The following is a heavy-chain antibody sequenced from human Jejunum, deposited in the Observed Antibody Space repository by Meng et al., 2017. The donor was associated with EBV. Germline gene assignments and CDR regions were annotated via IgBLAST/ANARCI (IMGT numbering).Heavy chain of an antibody. CDR3: ARDFSSGYFAY. V-gene: IGHV4-61*01. D-gene: IGHD3-22*01. Sequence: QGRLQESGPGLVKPLETLSLPCAVSGGSVSSVSYYWSWIRQPPGKGLEWIGFVSDYGSTRYNSSLKSRITISADTSKNQFSLKLTSVTPADTAIYYCARDFSSGYFAYWGQGTLVTVSS. CDR1: GGSVSSVSYY. J-gene: IGHJ4*02. CDR2: VSDYGST.